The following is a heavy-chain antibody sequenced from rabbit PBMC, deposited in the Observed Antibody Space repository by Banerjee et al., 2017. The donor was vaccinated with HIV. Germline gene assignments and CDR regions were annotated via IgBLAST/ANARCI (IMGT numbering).Heavy chain of an antibody. CDR3: AKDLAGFIGSNFGL. V-gene: IGHV1S40*01. CDR1: GFSFSNKYV. Sequence: SGGDLVKPGASLTLTCKASGFSFSNKYVMCWVRQAPGKGLEWIACINTSSGNTVYATWAKGRFTISRTSSTTVALQMTSLTAADTATYFCAKDLAGFIGSNFGLWGPGTLVTV. J-gene: IGHJ4*01. D-gene: IGHD4-2*01. CDR2: INTSSGNT.